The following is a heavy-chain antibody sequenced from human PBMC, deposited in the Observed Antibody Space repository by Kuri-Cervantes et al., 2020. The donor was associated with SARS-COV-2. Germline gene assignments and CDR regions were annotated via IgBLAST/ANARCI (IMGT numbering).Heavy chain of an antibody. CDR2: INSDGSST. V-gene: IGHV3-74*01. J-gene: IGHJ6*03. D-gene: IGHD1-26*01. CDR3: AREGVGSTHYIDV. CDR1: GFTFSSYW. Sequence: GESLKISCAAPGFTFSSYWMHWVRQAPGKGLVWVSHINSDGSSTGYADSGKVRFTISSDNAKNTLYLQMQSLRAKDTAVYYCAREGVGSTHYIDVWGKGTTVTVSS.